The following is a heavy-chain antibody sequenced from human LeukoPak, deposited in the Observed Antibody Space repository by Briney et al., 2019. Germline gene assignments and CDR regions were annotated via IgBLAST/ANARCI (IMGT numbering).Heavy chain of an antibody. Sequence: QPGRSLRLSCAASGFTFSSYGMHWVRQAPGKGLEWVAVISYDGSNKYYADSVKGRFTISRDNSKNTLYLQMNSLGAEDTAVYYCAKSEWLRPTWTTVTTGAFDYWGQGTLVTVSS. CDR2: ISYDGSNK. D-gene: IGHD4-17*01. CDR3: AKSEWLRPTWTTVTTGAFDY. V-gene: IGHV3-30*18. J-gene: IGHJ4*02. CDR1: GFTFSSYG.